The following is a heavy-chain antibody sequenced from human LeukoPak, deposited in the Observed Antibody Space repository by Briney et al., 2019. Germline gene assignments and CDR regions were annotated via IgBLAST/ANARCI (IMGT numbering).Heavy chain of an antibody. V-gene: IGHV4-59*01. CDR2: IYYSGST. J-gene: IGHJ6*02. Sequence: PSETLSLTCTVSGGSISSYYWSWIRQPPGKGLEWIGYIYYSGSTNYNPSLKSRGTISVDTSKNQFSLKLSSVTAADTAVYYCARVSGAERHSGSYYYYYYGMDVWGQGTTVTVSS. CDR1: GGSISSYY. D-gene: IGHD1-26*01. CDR3: ARVSGAERHSGSYYYYYYGMDV.